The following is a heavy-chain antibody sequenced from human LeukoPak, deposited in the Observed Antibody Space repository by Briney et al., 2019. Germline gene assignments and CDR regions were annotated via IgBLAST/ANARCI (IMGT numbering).Heavy chain of an antibody. CDR3: AKDGLAYCGGDCYSDY. D-gene: IGHD2-21*02. Sequence: QPGGTLRLSCAASGFTFSSYGMSWVRQAPGKGLEWVSAISGSGGSTYYADSVKGRFTISRDNSKNTLYLQMNSLRAEDTAVYYCAKDGLAYCGGDCYSDYWGQGTLVTVSS. CDR2: ISGSGGST. J-gene: IGHJ4*02. V-gene: IGHV3-23*01. CDR1: GFTFSSYG.